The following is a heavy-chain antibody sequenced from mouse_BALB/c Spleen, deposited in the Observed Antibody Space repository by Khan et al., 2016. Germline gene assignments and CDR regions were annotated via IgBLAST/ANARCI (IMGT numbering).Heavy chain of an antibody. J-gene: IGHJ4*01. CDR2: IWVDAST. CDR3: AKFTPNYYSMDY. Sequence: VKLEESGPGLVAPSQSLSITCTVSGFSLTSYGVNWVRQPPGKGLEWLGVIWVDASTYFHPTLKSRLIISKDNSSRQVFFKLNSLQPDDTATYYCAKFTPNYYSMDYCGQGTSVTVSS. CDR1: GFSLTSYG. V-gene: IGHV2-3*01.